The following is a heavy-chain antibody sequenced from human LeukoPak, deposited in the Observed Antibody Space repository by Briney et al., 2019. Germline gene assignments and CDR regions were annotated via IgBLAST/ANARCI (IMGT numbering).Heavy chain of an antibody. CDR1: GYTFINNW. CDR2: INPTGTGT. D-gene: IGHD3-10*01. J-gene: IGHJ5*02. Sequence: ASVKVSCKASGYTFINNWMHWVRQAPGQGLEWIGLINPTGTGTLYAQKFQGRVTMTRDMSTSTDCMELSSLRSEDTAVYYCARDNSVGDIAWWFDPWGQGTLVTVSS. V-gene: IGHV1-46*01. CDR3: ARDNSVGDIAWWFDP.